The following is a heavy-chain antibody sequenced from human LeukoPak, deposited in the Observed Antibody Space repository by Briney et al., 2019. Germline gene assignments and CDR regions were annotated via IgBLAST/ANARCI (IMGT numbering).Heavy chain of an antibody. CDR1: GGCISSGGYY. D-gene: IGHD2-15*01. V-gene: IGHV4-31*03. J-gene: IGHJ2*01. CDR2: IYYSGST. Sequence: SETLSLTCTVSGGCISSGGYYWSWIRQHPGKGLEWIGYIYYSGSTYYNPSLKSRVTISVDTSKNQFSLKLSSVTAADTAVYYCARDNAYCSGGSCYSRYEGWYFDLWGRGTLVTVSS. CDR3: ARDNAYCSGGSCYSRYEGWYFDL.